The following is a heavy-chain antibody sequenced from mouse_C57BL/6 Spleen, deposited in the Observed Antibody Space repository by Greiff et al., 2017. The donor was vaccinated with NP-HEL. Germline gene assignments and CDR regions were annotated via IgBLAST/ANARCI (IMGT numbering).Heavy chain of an antibody. CDR2: IYPRSGNT. Sequence: VKLMESGAELARPGASVKLSCKASGYTFTSYGISWVKQRTGQGLEWIGEIYPRSGNTYYNEKFKGKATLTADKSSSTAYMELRSLTSEDSAVYFCARWGDYDAGYYFDYWGQGTTLTVSS. J-gene: IGHJ2*01. CDR1: GYTFTSYG. V-gene: IGHV1-81*01. D-gene: IGHD2-4*01. CDR3: ARWGDYDAGYYFDY.